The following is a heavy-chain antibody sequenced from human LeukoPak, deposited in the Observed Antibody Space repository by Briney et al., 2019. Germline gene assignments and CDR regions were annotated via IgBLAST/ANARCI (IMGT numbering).Heavy chain of an antibody. CDR3: ARDSADNLD. V-gene: IGHV1-69*13. D-gene: IGHD3-9*01. CDR1: GYTFTSYG. J-gene: IGHJ4*02. Sequence: SVKVSCKASGYTFTSYGISWVRQAPGQGLEWMGGIIPIFGTANYAQKFQGRVTITADESTSTAYMELNSLRAEDTAVYYCARDSADNLDWGQGTLVTVSS. CDR2: IIPIFGTA.